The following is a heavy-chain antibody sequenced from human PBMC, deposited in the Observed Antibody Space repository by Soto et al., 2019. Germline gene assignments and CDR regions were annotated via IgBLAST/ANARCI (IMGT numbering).Heavy chain of an antibody. J-gene: IGHJ6*02. D-gene: IGHD3-3*01. CDR3: ARTYDFWITPREAPNGMDV. CDR2: IWYDGSNK. V-gene: IGHV3-33*01. Sequence: GRSLRLSCAASGFTFSSYGMHWVRQAPGKGLEWVAVIWYDGSNKYYADSVKGRFTISRDNSKNTLYLQMNSLRAEDTAVYYCARTYDFWITPREAPNGMDVWGQGTTVTASS. CDR1: GFTFSSYG.